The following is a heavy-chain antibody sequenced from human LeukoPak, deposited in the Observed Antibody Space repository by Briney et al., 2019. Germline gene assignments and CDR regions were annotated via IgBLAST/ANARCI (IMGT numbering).Heavy chain of an antibody. CDR2: IYISGST. V-gene: IGHV4-4*07. CDR1: GGSISSYY. J-gene: IGHJ6*03. Sequence: SETLSLTCTVSGGSISSYYWSWIRQPAGKGLEWIGRIYISGSTNYNPSLKSRVTMSVDTSKNQFSLKLSSVTAADTAVYYCARALTTLYYYYMDVWGKGTTVTVSS. CDR3: ARALTTLYYYYMDV. D-gene: IGHD4-11*01.